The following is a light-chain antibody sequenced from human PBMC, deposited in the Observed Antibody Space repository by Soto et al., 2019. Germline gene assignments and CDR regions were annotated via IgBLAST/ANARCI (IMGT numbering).Light chain of an antibody. Sequence: DFVMTQSPGSLAVTLGERATINCKTSQDILSRADNKNYLAWYQPKPGQPPKLLISWASTRDSGVPDRFSGSGSGTDFTLTISGLQAEDVAVYYCQQYYNAQINFGQGTGLEIK. J-gene: IGKJ5*01. CDR2: WAS. V-gene: IGKV4-1*01. CDR1: QDILSRADNKNY. CDR3: QQYYNAQIN.